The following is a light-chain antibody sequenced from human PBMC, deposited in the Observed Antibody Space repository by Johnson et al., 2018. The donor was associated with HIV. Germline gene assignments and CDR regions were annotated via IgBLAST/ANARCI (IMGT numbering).Light chain of an antibody. J-gene: IGLJ1*01. CDR1: SSNIGNNY. CDR2: ENN. Sequence: QSVLTQPPSVSAAPGQKVTISCSGSSSNIGNNYVSWYQQVPGTAPKLLIYENNKRPSGIPDRFSGSKSGTSATLAITGLQTGDEADYYCGTWDSSLSGVVVTGTNVPVL. CDR3: GTWDSSLSGV. V-gene: IGLV1-51*02.